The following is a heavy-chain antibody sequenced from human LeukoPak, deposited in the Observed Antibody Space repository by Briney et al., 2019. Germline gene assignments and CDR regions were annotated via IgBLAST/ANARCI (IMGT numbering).Heavy chain of an antibody. J-gene: IGHJ6*02. Sequence: GGSLRLSCAASGFTFSSYEMNWVRQAPGKGLEWVANINEDGSQKHHVDSVKGRFSISRDNAKNSLNLQMNSLRAEDTAVYYCARGHYDMDVWGQGTPVTVSS. CDR1: GFTFSSYE. V-gene: IGHV3-7*05. CDR2: INEDGSQK. CDR3: ARGHYDMDV.